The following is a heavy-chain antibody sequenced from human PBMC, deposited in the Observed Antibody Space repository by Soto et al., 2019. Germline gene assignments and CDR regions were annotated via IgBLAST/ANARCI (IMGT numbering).Heavy chain of an antibody. Sequence: EVQLVESGGGLVKPGGSLRLSCAASGFTFSSYSMNWVRQAPGKGLEWVSSISSSSSYIYYADSVKGRFTISRDNAKNSLYLQMNSLRAEDTAFYYCARDSVGYSSSWGHYGMDVWGQGTTVTVSS. V-gene: IGHV3-21*01. CDR3: ARDSVGYSSSWGHYGMDV. J-gene: IGHJ6*02. D-gene: IGHD6-13*01. CDR1: GFTFSSYS. CDR2: ISSSSSYI.